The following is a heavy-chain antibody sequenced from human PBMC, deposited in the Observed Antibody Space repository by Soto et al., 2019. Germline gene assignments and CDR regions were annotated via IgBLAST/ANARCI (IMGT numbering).Heavy chain of an antibody. J-gene: IGHJ6*02. CDR2: LYWDDDQ. CDR3: VQSRCGGDCLEIYSSHAYNGLDV. Sequence: QVTLKESGHTLVKPTQPLTLTCTVSGLSLRTTGVGVGWVRQPPGKALEWLALLYWDDDQRYSQSLRSRLTIAKDISEKQVVLTMTNRDTVDTATYYCVQSRCGGDCLEIYSSHAYNGLDVWGQGTTVTVSS. V-gene: IGHV2-5*02. D-gene: IGHD2-21*02. CDR1: GLSLRTTGVG.